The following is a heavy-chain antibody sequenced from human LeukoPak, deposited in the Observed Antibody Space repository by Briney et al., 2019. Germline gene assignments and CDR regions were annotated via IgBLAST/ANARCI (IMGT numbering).Heavy chain of an antibody. CDR1: GYSFTTYW. J-gene: IGHJ4*02. V-gene: IGHV5-51*01. Sequence: GESLKISCKGPGYSFTTYWIAWVRQMPGKGLEWMGIIYPDDSETRYSPSFQGQVTISADKSISTAYLQWSSLKASDTAMFYCARWGEVAGVDYWGQGTLVTVSS. CDR2: IYPDDSET. CDR3: ARWGEVAGVDY. D-gene: IGHD6-19*01.